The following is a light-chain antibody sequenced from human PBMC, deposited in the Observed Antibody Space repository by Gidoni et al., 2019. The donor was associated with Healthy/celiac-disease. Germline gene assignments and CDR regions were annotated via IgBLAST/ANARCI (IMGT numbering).Light chain of an antibody. Sequence: EIVLTQSPGTLSLSPGERATLSGRASQSVSSSYLAWYRQKPGQAPRLLIYGASSRATGIPDRFSGSGSGTDFTLTISRLEPEDFAVYYCQQYGSSPGTFGQGTKLEIK. J-gene: IGKJ2*01. CDR1: QSVSSSY. V-gene: IGKV3-20*01. CDR2: GAS. CDR3: QQYGSSPGT.